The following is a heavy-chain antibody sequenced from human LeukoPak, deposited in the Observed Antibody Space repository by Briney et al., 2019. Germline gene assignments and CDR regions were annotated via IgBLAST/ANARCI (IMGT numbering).Heavy chain of an antibody. Sequence: SETLSLTCAVYGGSFSGYYWSWIRQPPGKGLEWIGYIYYSGSTYYNPSLKSRVTISVDTSKNQFSLKLSSVTAADTAVYYCARDLGGGNDAFDIWGQGTMVTVSS. CDR1: GGSFSGYY. CDR2: IYYSGST. V-gene: IGHV4-34*09. CDR3: ARDLGGGNDAFDI. J-gene: IGHJ3*02. D-gene: IGHD4-23*01.